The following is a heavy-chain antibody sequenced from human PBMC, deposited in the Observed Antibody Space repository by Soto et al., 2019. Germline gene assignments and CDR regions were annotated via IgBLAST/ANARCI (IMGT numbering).Heavy chain of an antibody. CDR3: ARDAGDIVVVSGSIWRRGYGWFDP. Sequence: QVQLVQSGVEVRKPGASVKVSCKASGYTFSTYGITWVRQAPGQGLEWVGWISAYSGDTNYAQKFQDSVTMTTDTSTSTAYMDLRRLRSDDTAIYYCARDAGDIVVVSGSIWRRGYGWFDPWGQGTLVTVSS. D-gene: IGHD2-2*02. CDR2: ISAYSGDT. J-gene: IGHJ5*02. V-gene: IGHV1-18*04. CDR1: GYTFSTYG.